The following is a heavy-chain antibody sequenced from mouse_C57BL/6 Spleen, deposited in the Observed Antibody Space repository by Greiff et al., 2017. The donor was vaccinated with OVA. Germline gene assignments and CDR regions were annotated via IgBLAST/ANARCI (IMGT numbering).Heavy chain of an antibody. J-gene: IGHJ4*01. D-gene: IGHD2-4*01. Sequence: EVNVVESGAELVRPGASVKLSCTASGFNIKDDYMHWVKQRPEQGLEWIGWIDPENGDTEYASKFQGKATITADTSSNTAYLQLSSLTSEDTAVYYCTTYGDYDGYAMDYWGQGTSVTVSS. CDR1: GFNIKDDY. CDR3: TTYGDYDGYAMDY. V-gene: IGHV14-4*01. CDR2: IDPENGDT.